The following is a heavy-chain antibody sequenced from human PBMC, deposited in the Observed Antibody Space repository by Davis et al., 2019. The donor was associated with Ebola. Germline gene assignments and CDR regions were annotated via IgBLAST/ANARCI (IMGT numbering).Heavy chain of an antibody. J-gene: IGHJ4*02. Sequence: PSETLSLTCAISGDSVSSAGWNWIRQSPSRGLEWLGRTYYKSKWYNDYAVSVKSRITINPDTSKNQFSLQLNSVTPEDTAVYYCARGWLRTGFDYWDQGAPVTVSS. CDR3: ARGWLRTGFDY. D-gene: IGHD5-12*01. CDR1: GDSVSSAG. CDR2: TYYKSKWYN. V-gene: IGHV6-1*01.